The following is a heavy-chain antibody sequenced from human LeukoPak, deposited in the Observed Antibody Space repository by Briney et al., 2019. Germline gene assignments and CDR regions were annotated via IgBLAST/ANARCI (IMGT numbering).Heavy chain of an antibody. V-gene: IGHV4-34*01. D-gene: IGHD3-10*01. CDR3: ARDHNYGSGSSMFDC. Sequence: SETLSLTCAVYGGSFSGYYWSWIRQPPGKGLEWIGEINHSGSTNYNPSLKSRVTISVDTSKNQFSLKLSSVTAADTAVYYCARDHNYGSGSSMFDCWGQGTLVTVSS. J-gene: IGHJ4*02. CDR2: INHSGST. CDR1: GGSFSGYY.